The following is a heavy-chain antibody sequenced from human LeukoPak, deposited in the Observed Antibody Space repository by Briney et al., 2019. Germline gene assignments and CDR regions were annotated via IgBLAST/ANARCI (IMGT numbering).Heavy chain of an antibody. CDR1: GGSISSYY. Sequence: PSETLSLTCTVSGGSISSYYWSWIRQPPGKGLEWIGYIYYSGSTNYNPSLKSRVTISVDTSKNQFSLKLSSATAADTAVYYCARSEGGSSGYYYAADAFDIWGQGTMVTVSS. V-gene: IGHV4-59*01. CDR2: IYYSGST. J-gene: IGHJ3*02. CDR3: ARSEGGSSGYYYAADAFDI. D-gene: IGHD3-22*01.